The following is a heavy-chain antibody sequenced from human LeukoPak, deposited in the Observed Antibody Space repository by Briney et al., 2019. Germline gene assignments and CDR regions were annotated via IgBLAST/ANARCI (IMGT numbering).Heavy chain of an antibody. CDR3: AKAQAITGRNLFDP. CDR1: GFTFSSYA. CDR2: ISDTT. Sequence: QAGGSLRLSCAASGFTFSSYAMSWVRQAPGKGLEWVSAISDTTYYTDSVKGRFTISRDNSKNTSYLQMNSLRTEDTAIYYCAKAQAITGRNLFDPWGQGTLVIVSS. J-gene: IGHJ5*02. V-gene: IGHV3-23*01. D-gene: IGHD1-20*01.